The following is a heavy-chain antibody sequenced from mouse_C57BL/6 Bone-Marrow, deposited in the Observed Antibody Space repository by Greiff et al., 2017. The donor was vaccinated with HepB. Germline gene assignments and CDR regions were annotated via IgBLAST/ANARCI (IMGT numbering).Heavy chain of an antibody. CDR1: GYTFTSYW. J-gene: IGHJ1*03. CDR2: IYPGSGST. D-gene: IGHD1-1*01. CDR3: AKIFPYYYGSSSWYFDV. V-gene: IGHV1-55*01. Sequence: VQLQQPGAELVKPGASVKMSCKASGYTFTSYWITWVKQRPGQGLEWIGDIYPGSGSTNYNEKFKSKATLTVDTSSSTAYMQLSSLTSEDSAVYYCAKIFPYYYGSSSWYFDVWGTGTTVTVSS.